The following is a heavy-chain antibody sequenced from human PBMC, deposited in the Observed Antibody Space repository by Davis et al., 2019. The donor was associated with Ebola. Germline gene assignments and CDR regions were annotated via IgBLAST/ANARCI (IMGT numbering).Heavy chain of an antibody. Sequence: MPSETLSLTCAVSGDSISSSNWWSWVRQPPGKGLEWIGEINHSGSTNYNPSLKSRVTISVDTSKNQFSLKLSSVTAADTAVYYCARGTYSSSWYYWGQGTLVTVSS. V-gene: IGHV4-4*02. J-gene: IGHJ4*02. CDR2: INHSGST. CDR3: ARGTYSSSWYY. CDR1: GDSISSSNW. D-gene: IGHD6-13*01.